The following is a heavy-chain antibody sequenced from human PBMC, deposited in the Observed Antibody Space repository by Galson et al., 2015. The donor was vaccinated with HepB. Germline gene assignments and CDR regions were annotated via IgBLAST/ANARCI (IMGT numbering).Heavy chain of an antibody. D-gene: IGHD4-17*01. J-gene: IGHJ5*02. CDR1: GDFITRYF. Sequence: SETLSLTCTVSGDFITRYFWSWIRQPPGKGLEWIGYISYRGSTYYDPSLKSRVTISIDTSKSQVSLKVRSVTAADTAVYYCAQIGDDYGDYVGFDPWGQGTLVTVSS. CDR2: ISYRGST. V-gene: IGHV4-59*03. CDR3: AQIGDDYGDYVGFDP.